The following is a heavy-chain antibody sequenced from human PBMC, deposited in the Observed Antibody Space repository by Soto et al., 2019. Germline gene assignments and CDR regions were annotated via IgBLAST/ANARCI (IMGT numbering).Heavy chain of an antibody. CDR3: AKGSVLWFGELLYYYYYGIDV. D-gene: IGHD3-10*01. CDR2: ISYDGSDK. CDR1: GFTFSNYG. Sequence: AGGSLRLSCAASGFTFSNYGMHWVRQTPGKGLEWVAVISYDGSDKNYADSVKGRFTISRDNSKNTLYLQMNSLRAEDTAVYYCAKGSVLWFGELLYYYYYGIDVWGQGTTVTVSS. V-gene: IGHV3-30*18. J-gene: IGHJ6*02.